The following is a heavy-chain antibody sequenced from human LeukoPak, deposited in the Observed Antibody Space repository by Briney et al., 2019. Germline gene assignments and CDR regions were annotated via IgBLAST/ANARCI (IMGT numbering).Heavy chain of an antibody. CDR2: VYYSGST. CDR1: GGSISSSSYY. Sequence: SETLSLTCTVSGGSISSSSYYWGWIRQPPGKGLEWIGSVYYSGSTYYNPSLKSRVTISVDSSQNHFSLRLSSVAATDTAVYYCARGRAGRLSASNWFDPWGHGTLVTVSS. CDR3: ARGRAGRLSASNWFDP. D-gene: IGHD6-19*01. V-gene: IGHV4-39*02. J-gene: IGHJ5*02.